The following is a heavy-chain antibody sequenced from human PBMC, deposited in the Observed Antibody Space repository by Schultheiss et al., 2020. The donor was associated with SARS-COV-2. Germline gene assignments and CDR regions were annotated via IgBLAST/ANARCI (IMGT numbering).Heavy chain of an antibody. V-gene: IGHV1-2*02. J-gene: IGHJ6*02. Sequence: ASVKVSCKASGYTFTGYYMHWVRQAPGQGLEWMGWINPNSGGTNYAQKFQGRVTVTRDTSISTAYMELSGLRSDDTAVYYCAREDIVVVPAAMGDYYYYYGMDVWGQGTTVTVSS. CDR3: AREDIVVVPAAMGDYYYYYGMDV. D-gene: IGHD2-2*01. CDR2: INPNSGGT. CDR1: GYTFTGYY.